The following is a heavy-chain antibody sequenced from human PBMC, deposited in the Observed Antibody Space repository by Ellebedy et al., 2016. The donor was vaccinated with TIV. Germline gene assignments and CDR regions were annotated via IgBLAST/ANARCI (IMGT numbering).Heavy chain of an antibody. CDR2: TYYRSKWKN. CDR1: GDSVSTDIG. J-gene: IGHJ6*02. Sequence: SETLSLTCVISGDSVSTDIGWNWIRQSPSRGLEWLGRTYYRSKWKNDYAVSLKSRITINPDTSKNQFSLQLNSVTPEDTAVYYCARGWFGSGMGVWGQGTTVTVS. CDR3: ARGWFGSGMGV. V-gene: IGHV6-1*01. D-gene: IGHD3-10*01.